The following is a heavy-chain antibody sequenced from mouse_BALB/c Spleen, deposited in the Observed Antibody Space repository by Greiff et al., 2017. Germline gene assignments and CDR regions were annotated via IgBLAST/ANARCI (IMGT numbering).Heavy chain of an antibody. J-gene: IGHJ2*01. CDR1: GFSLSRYS. Sequence: QVQLKESGPGLVAPSQSLSITCTVSGFSLSRYSVHWVRQPPGKGLEWLGMIWGGGSTDYNSALKSRMSISKDNSKSQVFLKMNSLQTDDTAMYYCARNHQPLGNYFDYWGQGTTLTVSS. D-gene: IGHD4-1*01. V-gene: IGHV2-6-4*01. CDR3: ARNHQPLGNYFDY. CDR2: IWGGGST.